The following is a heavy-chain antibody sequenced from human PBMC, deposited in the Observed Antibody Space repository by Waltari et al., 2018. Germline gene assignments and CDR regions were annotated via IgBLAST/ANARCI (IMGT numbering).Heavy chain of an antibody. CDR3: VKWEPNRRIAAAGTYYFDY. V-gene: IGHV3-64D*06. CDR2: ISSNGGST. D-gene: IGHD6-13*01. J-gene: IGHJ4*02. CDR1: GFTFSSYA. Sequence: EVQLVESGGGLVQPGGSLRLSCSASGFTFSSYAMHWVRQAPGKGLEYVSAISSNGGSTYYADSVKGRFTISRDNSKNTLYLQMSSLRAEDTAVYYCVKWEPNRRIAAAGTYYFDYWGQGTLVTVSS.